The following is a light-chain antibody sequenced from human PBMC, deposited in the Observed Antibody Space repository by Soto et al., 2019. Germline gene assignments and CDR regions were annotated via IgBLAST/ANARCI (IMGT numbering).Light chain of an antibody. Sequence: DIVLTQSPGTLSLSPGERATLSCRASQSVNSNYVAWYQQRPGQAPRLLIYDAPSRATGIPERFSGSGSGIDFTLTISRLEPEDFAVYYCQQYGSSPLTFGGGTKVDIK. CDR3: QQYGSSPLT. CDR1: QSVNSNY. CDR2: DAP. V-gene: IGKV3-20*01. J-gene: IGKJ4*01.